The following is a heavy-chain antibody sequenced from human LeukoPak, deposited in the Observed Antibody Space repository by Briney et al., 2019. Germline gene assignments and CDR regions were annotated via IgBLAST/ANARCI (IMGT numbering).Heavy chain of an antibody. V-gene: IGHV3-23*01. CDR3: AKGAILWFGELLGDFDY. J-gene: IGHJ4*02. D-gene: IGHD3-10*01. CDR1: GFTFSSYA. CDR2: ISGSGGST. Sequence: GGSLRLSCAASGFTFSSYAMSWVRQAPGKGLEWVSAISGSGGSTYYADSVKGRSTISRDNSKNTLYLQMNSLRAEDTAVYYCAKGAILWFGELLGDFDYWGQGTLVTVSS.